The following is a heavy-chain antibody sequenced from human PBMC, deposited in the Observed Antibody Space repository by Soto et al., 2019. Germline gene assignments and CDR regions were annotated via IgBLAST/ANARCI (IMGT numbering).Heavy chain of an antibody. J-gene: IGHJ6*02. V-gene: IGHV3-30*03. CDR1: RFTFGSYR. CDR3: ATAYYYYYGMDV. Sequence: GGSLRLSWAASRFTFGSYRMHSGRQAPGKGLEWVAVISYDGSNKYYADSVKGRFTISRDNSKNTLYLQMNSLRADDTAVYYCATAYYYYYGMDVWGQGTTVTVS. CDR2: ISYDGSNK.